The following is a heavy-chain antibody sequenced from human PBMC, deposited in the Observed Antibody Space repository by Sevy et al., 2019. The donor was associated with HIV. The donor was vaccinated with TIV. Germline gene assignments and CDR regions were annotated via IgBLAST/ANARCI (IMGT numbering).Heavy chain of an antibody. CDR3: ARDPSWYYYDSSGYPHIWFDP. Sequence: ASVKVSCKASGYTFTSYGISWVRQAPGQGLEWMGWISAYNGNTNYAQKLQGRVTMTTDTSTSTAYMELRSLRSDDTAVYYCARDPSWYYYDSSGYPHIWFDPWGQGTLVTVSS. J-gene: IGHJ5*02. V-gene: IGHV1-18*01. CDR2: ISAYNGNT. CDR1: GYTFTSYG. D-gene: IGHD3-22*01.